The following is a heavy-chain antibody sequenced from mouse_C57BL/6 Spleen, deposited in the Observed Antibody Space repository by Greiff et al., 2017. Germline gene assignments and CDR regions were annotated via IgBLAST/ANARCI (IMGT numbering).Heavy chain of an antibody. Sequence: QVQLQQPGAELVKPGASVKLSCKASGYTFTSYWMHWVKQRPGQGLEWIGMIHPNSGSNNYNEKFKSKATLTVDKSSSTAYMQLSSLTSEDSAVYYCARPGGSSSPFAYWGQGTLVTVSA. J-gene: IGHJ3*01. CDR2: IHPNSGSN. CDR1: GYTFTSYW. CDR3: ARPGGSSSPFAY. V-gene: IGHV1-64*01. D-gene: IGHD1-1*01.